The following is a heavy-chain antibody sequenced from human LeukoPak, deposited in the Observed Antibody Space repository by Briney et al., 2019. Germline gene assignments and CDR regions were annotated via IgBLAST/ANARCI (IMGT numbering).Heavy chain of an antibody. Sequence: AGGSLRLSCAASGFTFNSYSMNWVRQAPGKGLEWVSSISSSSSYIYYADSVKGRFTISRDNAKNSLSLQMNSLRAEDTAVYYCARGPLYYYDSSITHAGYWGQGTLVTVSS. CDR1: GFTFNSYS. CDR2: ISSSSSYI. D-gene: IGHD3-22*01. CDR3: ARGPLYYYDSSITHAGY. J-gene: IGHJ4*02. V-gene: IGHV3-21*01.